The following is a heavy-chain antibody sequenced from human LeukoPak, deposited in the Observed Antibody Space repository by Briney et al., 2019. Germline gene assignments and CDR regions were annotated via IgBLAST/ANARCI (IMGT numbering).Heavy chain of an antibody. CDR2: ISGSGGTT. J-gene: IGHJ4*02. CDR1: GFTFNSYA. CDR3: AKTIGPPYYFDY. Sequence: GGSLRLSCAASGFTFNSYAMNWVRQAPGKGLERVSGISGSGGTTYYADSVKGRFTISRDNSKNTLYLQMNSLRAEDTAVYHCAKTIGPPYYFDYWGQGTLVTVSS. V-gene: IGHV3-23*01. D-gene: IGHD2/OR15-2a*01.